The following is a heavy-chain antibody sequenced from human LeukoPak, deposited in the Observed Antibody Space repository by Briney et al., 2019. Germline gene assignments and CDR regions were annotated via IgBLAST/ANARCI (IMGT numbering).Heavy chain of an antibody. V-gene: IGHV4-31*03. J-gene: IGHJ4*02. Sequence: NPSETLSLTCTVSGGSISSGGYYWSWIRQYPGKGLEWIGYIYYSGSTYYNPSLKSRVTISVDTSKNQFSLKLSSVTAADTAVYYCARHGRDSGYGGGLDCWGQGTLVTVSS. CDR2: IYYSGST. CDR1: GGSISSGGYY. CDR3: ARHGRDSGYGGGLDC. D-gene: IGHD5-12*01.